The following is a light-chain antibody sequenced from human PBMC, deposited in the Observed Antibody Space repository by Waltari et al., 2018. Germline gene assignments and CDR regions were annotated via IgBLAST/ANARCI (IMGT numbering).Light chain of an antibody. CDR2: MTN. CDR3: LLYMGSRIWV. J-gene: IGLJ3*02. CDR1: SGSVPTSHP. V-gene: IGLV8-61*01. Sequence: QTVVTQEPSLSVSPGGTGTLTCGLASGSVPTSHPPTWYQQAPGQAPRTLIYMTNTRSSEVPDRFAGSILGNKAALTIAGAQADDESDYYCLLYMGSRIWVFGGGTKLTVL.